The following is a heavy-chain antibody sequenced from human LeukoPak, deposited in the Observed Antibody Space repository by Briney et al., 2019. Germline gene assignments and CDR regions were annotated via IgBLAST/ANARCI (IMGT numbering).Heavy chain of an antibody. CDR1: GYTFTNYY. D-gene: IGHD2-2*01. V-gene: IGHV1-46*01. CDR3: ARKCSSTSCYSGFDY. CDR2: INPSGGST. J-gene: IGHJ4*02. Sequence: ASVKVSCKASGYTFTNYYVHWVRQAPGQGLEWMGIINPSGGSTSYAQKFQGRVTITRDTSASTAYMELSSLRSEDTAVYYCARKCSSTSCYSGFDYWGQGTLVTVSS.